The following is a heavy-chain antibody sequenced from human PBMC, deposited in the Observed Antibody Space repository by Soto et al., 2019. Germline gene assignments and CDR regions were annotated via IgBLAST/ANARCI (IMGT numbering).Heavy chain of an antibody. V-gene: IGHV3-23*01. CDR3: AKTYTSGWYDFDS. Sequence: EVQLLQSGGGLEQPEGSLRLSCAASGFTFKDYAMSWVRQAPGKGLEWVSSIGPSGTNTYVADSVRGRFTVSRDNSENTLYLQMNSLSADDTAIYYCAKTYTSGWYDFDSWGQGTLVTVSS. CDR2: IGPSGTNT. CDR1: GFTFKDYA. D-gene: IGHD6-19*01. J-gene: IGHJ4*02.